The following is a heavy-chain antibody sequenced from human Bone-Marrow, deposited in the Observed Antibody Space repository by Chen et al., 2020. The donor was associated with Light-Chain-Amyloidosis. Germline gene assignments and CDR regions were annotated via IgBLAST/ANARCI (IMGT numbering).Heavy chain of an antibody. CDR1: GGSFSGYY. Sequence: QVQLQRGAGLLKPSETLSLTCAAYGGSFSGYYCIWIRQPPGKGLAWIGESNHSGSTNYNPSRKSRVTISVDTSKNQFSLKLSSVTAADTAVYYCARSRPFYGSGSYYTLWWFDPWGQGTLVTVSS. V-gene: IGHV4-34*01. CDR2: SNHSGST. D-gene: IGHD3-10*01. J-gene: IGHJ5*02. CDR3: ARSRPFYGSGSYYTLWWFDP.